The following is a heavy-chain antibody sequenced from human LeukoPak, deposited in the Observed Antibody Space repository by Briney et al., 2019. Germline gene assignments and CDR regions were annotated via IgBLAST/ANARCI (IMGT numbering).Heavy chain of an antibody. V-gene: IGHV3-7*01. CDR1: GFTFSLYW. J-gene: IGHJ3*02. CDR2: INPDGSQK. CDR3: AREQYGSGSYYKAPRAAFDI. D-gene: IGHD3-10*01. Sequence: PGGSLRLSCAASGFTFSLYWMTWVRQSPGKGLEWVADINPDGSQKYSVDSVKGRFTISRDNAKNSLYLQMNSLRAEDTAVYYCAREQYGSGSYYKAPRAAFDIWGQGTMVTVSS.